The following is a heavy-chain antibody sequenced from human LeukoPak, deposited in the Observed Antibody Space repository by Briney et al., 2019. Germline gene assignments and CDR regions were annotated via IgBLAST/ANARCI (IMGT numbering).Heavy chain of an antibody. V-gene: IGHV1-69*13. CDR1: GGTFSSYA. D-gene: IGHD3-10*01. J-gene: IGHJ6*04. CDR2: IIPIFGTA. Sequence: ASVKVSCKASGGTFSSYAISWVRQAPGQGLEWMGGIIPIFGTANYAQKFQGRVTITADESTSTAYMELSRLRSDDTAVYYCARGSPEGLDVWGKGTTVTVSS. CDR3: ARGSPEGLDV.